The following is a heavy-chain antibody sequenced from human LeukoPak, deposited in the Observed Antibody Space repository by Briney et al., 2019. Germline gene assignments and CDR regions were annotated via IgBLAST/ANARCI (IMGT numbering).Heavy chain of an antibody. J-gene: IGHJ5*02. V-gene: IGHV3-30*18. CDR2: ISYDGSNK. D-gene: IGHD3-10*01. CDR3: AKGDLWFGELNWFDP. Sequence: GGSLRLSCAASGFTFSSYSMSWVRQAPGKGLEWVAVISYDGSNKYYADSVKGRFTISRDNSKNTLYLQMNSLRAEDTAVYYCAKGDLWFGELNWFDPWGQGTLVTVSS. CDR1: GFTFSSYS.